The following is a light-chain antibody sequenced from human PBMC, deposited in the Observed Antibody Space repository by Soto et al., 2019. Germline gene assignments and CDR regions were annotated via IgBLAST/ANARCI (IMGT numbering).Light chain of an antibody. CDR3: TSYASGSSHVV. Sequence: QSALTQPASVSGSPGQSITLSCTGTSSDIGGYDYVSWYQRHPGKAPKLIIYDVNNRPSGVSNRFSGSKSGNTASLTLSGLQAEDGADYYCTSYASGSSHVVFGGGTKLTVL. V-gene: IGLV2-14*01. CDR2: DVN. J-gene: IGLJ2*01. CDR1: SSDIGGYDY.